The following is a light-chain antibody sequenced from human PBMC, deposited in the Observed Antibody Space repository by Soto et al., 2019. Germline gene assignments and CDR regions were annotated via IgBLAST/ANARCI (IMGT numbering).Light chain of an antibody. CDR3: QHYGSSPRT. CDR2: GAS. Sequence: EIVLTQYPGTLSLSPGERATLSCRASQSVSSSYLAWYQHKPGQAPRLLIYGASSRATGIPDRFSGSQSGTDFTLTISRREAEDFAVYCCQHYGSSPRTFGQGTRVEIK. J-gene: IGKJ1*01. V-gene: IGKV3-20*01. CDR1: QSVSSSY.